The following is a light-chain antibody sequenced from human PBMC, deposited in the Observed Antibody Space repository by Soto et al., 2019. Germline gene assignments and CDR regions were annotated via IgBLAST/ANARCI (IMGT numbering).Light chain of an antibody. CDR3: QQYYSSPQT. V-gene: IGKV4-1*01. CDR1: QSVLYSFNNKNY. CDR2: WAS. Sequence: DIVMSQSPDSLAVSLGERATIHCKSSQSVLYSFNNKNYLAWYQVKPGQPPKLLIYWASTRESGVPDRFSGSGSATDFTLTITSLQAEDVAVYCCQQYYSSPQTFGQGTKVDIK. J-gene: IGKJ1*01.